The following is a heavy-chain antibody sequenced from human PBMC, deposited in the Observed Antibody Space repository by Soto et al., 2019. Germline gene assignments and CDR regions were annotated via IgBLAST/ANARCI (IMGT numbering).Heavy chain of an antibody. CDR2: ISSSSSTI. D-gene: IGHD3-3*01. CDR1: GFIFSSYA. V-gene: IGHV3-48*02. CDR3: ARESRFLEWLSLNWFDP. Sequence: GGSLRLSCAASGFIFSSYAMSWVRQAPGKGLEWVSYISSSSSTIYYADSVKGRFTISRDNAKNSLYLQMNSLRDEDTAVYYCARESRFLEWLSLNWFDPWGQGTLVTVSS. J-gene: IGHJ5*02.